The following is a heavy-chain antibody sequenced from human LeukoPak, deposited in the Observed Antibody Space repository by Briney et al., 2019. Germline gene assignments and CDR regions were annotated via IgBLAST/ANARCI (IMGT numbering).Heavy chain of an antibody. V-gene: IGHV3-15*01. J-gene: IGHJ4*02. CDR2: IKSKTESGTT. CDR3: TTDPLTGIDY. Sequence: GESLKISCAASGFTFSNAWMSWVRQAPGKGLEWVGRIKSKTESGTTGCAAPVKGRFTISRDDSKNTLYLQMNSLKTEDTAVYYCTTDPLTGIDYWGQGTLVTVSS. D-gene: IGHD7-27*01. CDR1: GFTFSNAW.